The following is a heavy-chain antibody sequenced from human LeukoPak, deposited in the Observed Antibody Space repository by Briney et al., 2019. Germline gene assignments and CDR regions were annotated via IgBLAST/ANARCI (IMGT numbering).Heavy chain of an antibody. V-gene: IGHV3-64D*09. D-gene: IGHD3-3*01. J-gene: IGHJ2*01. Sequence: PGRSLRLSCAASGITFSSYAMHWVRQAPGKGLEYVSAISSNGGSTYYADSVKGRFTISRDNSKNTLYLQMSSLRAEDTAVYYCVKGLRFLEWVNWYFDLWGRGTLVTVSS. CDR1: GITFSSYA. CDR3: VKGLRFLEWVNWYFDL. CDR2: ISSNGGST.